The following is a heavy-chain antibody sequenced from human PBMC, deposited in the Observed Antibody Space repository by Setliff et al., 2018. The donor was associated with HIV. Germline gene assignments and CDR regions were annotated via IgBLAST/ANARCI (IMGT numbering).Heavy chain of an antibody. CDR1: GAPLSSYY. J-gene: IGHJ4*02. Sequence: SETLSLTCTVSGAPLSSYYLNWIRQPAGKGLEWIGHIYTDGSTNYNPSFRSRVTISVDTSKNQFSLKLSSVTAADAAVYYCARDRQGRRDGYNYLDYFDYWGQGTLVTVSS. D-gene: IGHD5-12*01. CDR3: ARDRQGRRDGYNYLDYFDY. V-gene: IGHV4-4*07. CDR2: IYTDGST.